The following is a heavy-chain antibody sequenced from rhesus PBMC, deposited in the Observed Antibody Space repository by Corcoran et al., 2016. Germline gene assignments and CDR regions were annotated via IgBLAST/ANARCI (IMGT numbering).Heavy chain of an antibody. CDR2: ICGSGGST. CDR1: GGSIGSNY. CDR3: TRTLGGSFDY. D-gene: IGHD5-42*01. Sequence: QLQLQESGPGLVKPSETLSLTCAVSGGSIGSNYWSWIRQPPGKGLEWIGRICGSGGSTNYNPSLKSRVTISTDTSKNQFSLNLRSVTAADTAIYYCTRTLGGSFDYWGQGVLVTVSS. J-gene: IGHJ4*01. V-gene: IGHV4-173*01.